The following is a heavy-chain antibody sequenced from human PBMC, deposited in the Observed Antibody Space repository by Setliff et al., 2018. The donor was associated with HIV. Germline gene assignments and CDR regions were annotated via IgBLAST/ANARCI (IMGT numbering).Heavy chain of an antibody. CDR2: IYTNGYT. J-gene: IGHJ5*02. CDR3: ARGVQAQVVLMSYVKGRFDP. Sequence: SETLSLTCTVSGGSIRSGSYYWTWIRQPAGKGPEWIGHIYTNGYTNYNPSLKSRVTISVDTSRDQFSLQLTSVTAADTAVYYCARGVQAQVVLMSYVKGRFDPWGQGTQVTVSS. V-gene: IGHV4-61*09. D-gene: IGHD2-8*01. CDR1: GGSIRSGSYY.